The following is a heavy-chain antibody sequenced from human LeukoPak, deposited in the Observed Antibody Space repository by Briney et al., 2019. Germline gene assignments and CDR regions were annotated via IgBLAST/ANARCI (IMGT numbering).Heavy chain of an antibody. J-gene: IGHJ6*03. Sequence: ASVKVSCKASGYTFTSYGISWVRQAPGQGLEWMGWISAYNGNTNYAQKLQGRVTMTTDTSTSTAYMELRSLRSDDTAVYYCARVGATHYYYYYMDVWGKGTTVTISS. D-gene: IGHD1-26*01. CDR1: GYTFTSYG. V-gene: IGHV1-18*01. CDR3: ARVGATHYYYYYMDV. CDR2: ISAYNGNT.